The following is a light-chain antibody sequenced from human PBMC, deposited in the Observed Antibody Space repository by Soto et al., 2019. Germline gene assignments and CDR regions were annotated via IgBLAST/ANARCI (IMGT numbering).Light chain of an antibody. CDR2: SAS. Sequence: IVMTDSPATLSLSPLQRATLSFMSSQSVSSKLSCYQQRPGQAPRLLIYSASTRATGIPARFSGSGSGTEFTLTISSLQSEDFAVYYCHQYNHWLTWTFGQGTKV. V-gene: IGKV3-15*01. CDR3: HQYNHWLTWT. CDR1: QSVSSK. J-gene: IGKJ1*01.